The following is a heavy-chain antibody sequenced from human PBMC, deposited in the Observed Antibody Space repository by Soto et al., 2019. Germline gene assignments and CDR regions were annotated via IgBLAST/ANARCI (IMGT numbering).Heavy chain of an antibody. CDR3: ARGNRGGPVYGLDV. J-gene: IGHJ6*02. Sequence: QVQLQESGPGLLKPSETLSLTCTVSGGSMSTYYWSWIRQPPGKGLEWSGYIYSSGSSNYNPSLKSRVSISVDMSKSQFSLKLSSVTAVDTAVYYCARGNRGGPVYGLDVWGQGTTVTVSS. CDR2: IYSSGSS. V-gene: IGHV4-59*01. CDR1: GGSMSTYY.